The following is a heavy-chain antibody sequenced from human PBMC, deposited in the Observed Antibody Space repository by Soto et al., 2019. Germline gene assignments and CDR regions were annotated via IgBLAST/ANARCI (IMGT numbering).Heavy chain of an antibody. V-gene: IGHV1-69*13. CDR3: ASDSSSSGPLRFDP. CDR1: GGTFSSYA. Sequence: SVKVSCTASGGTFSSYAISWVRQAPGQGLEWMGGIIPIFGTANYAQKFQGRVTITADESTSTAYMELSSLRSEDTAVYYCASDSSSSGPLRFDPWGQGTLVTVSS. J-gene: IGHJ5*02. CDR2: IIPIFGTA. D-gene: IGHD6-6*01.